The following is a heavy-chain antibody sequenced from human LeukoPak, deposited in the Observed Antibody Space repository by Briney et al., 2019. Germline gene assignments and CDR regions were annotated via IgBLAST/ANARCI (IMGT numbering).Heavy chain of an antibody. CDR3: ARDRALNYDFWSGYSPYGY. CDR2: ISSSSYI. CDR1: GFTFSSYS. J-gene: IGHJ4*02. Sequence: RGSLRLSCAASGFTFSSYSMNWVRQAPGKGLEWVSSISSSSYIYYADSVKGRFTISRDNAKNSLYLQMNSLRAEDTAVYYCARDRALNYDFWSGYSPYGYWGQETLVTVSS. D-gene: IGHD3-3*01. V-gene: IGHV3-21*01.